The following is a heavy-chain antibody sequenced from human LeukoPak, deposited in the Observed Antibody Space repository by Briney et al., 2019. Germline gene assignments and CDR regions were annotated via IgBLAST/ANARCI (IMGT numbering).Heavy chain of an antibody. CDR2: INTDGSST. CDR3: ARVAGGAFDS. V-gene: IGHV3-74*01. D-gene: IGHD3-10*01. CDR1: GFTFSSYW. Sequence: GWSLRLSCAASGFTFSSYWMHWVRHAPGKGLVWVSRINTDGSSTIYADSVKGRFTISRDNAKNTLYLQMNSLRAEDTAIYYCARVAGGAFDSWGHGTLVTVSS. J-gene: IGHJ4*01.